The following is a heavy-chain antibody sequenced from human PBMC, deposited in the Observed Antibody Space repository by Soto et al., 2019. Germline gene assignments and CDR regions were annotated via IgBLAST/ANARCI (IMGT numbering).Heavy chain of an antibody. CDR3: ARVRTYYDSSGSLDY. CDR1: GYTFTGYF. V-gene: IGHV1-2*02. D-gene: IGHD3-22*01. J-gene: IGHJ4*02. Sequence: ASVKVSCKSSGYTFTGYFMHWVRQAPGQGLEWMGWINPNSGDTKYAQKFQGRVTMTRDMSISTAYMELRRLTSDDTAVYYCARVRTYYDSSGSLDYWGQGTLVTAPQ. CDR2: INPNSGDT.